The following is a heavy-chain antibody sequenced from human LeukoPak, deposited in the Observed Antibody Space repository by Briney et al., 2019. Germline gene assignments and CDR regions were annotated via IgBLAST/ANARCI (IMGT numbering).Heavy chain of an antibody. D-gene: IGHD3-22*01. CDR3: ASGQYYDSSGYQLDAFDI. J-gene: IGHJ3*02. CDR2: TYYRSKWYN. V-gene: IGHV6-1*01. Sequence: SQTLSLTCAISGDSVSSNSAAWNWIRQSPSRGLEWLGRTYYRSKWYNDYAVSVKSRITINPDTSKNQFSLQLNSVTPEDTAVYYCASGQYYDSSGYQLDAFDIWGQGTMVTVSS. CDR1: GDSVSSNSAA.